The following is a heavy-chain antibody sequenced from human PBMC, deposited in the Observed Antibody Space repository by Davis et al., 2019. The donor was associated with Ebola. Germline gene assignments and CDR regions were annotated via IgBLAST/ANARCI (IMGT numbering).Heavy chain of an antibody. D-gene: IGHD3-3*01. V-gene: IGHV1-46*01. CDR3: ARGVGFLEWLNYYYMDV. Sequence: AASVKVSCMASGYTFTSYYMHWVRPAPGQGLEWIGRINPTGGTTTYAQKFQGRVTMTRDTSTSTVYMELSSLRSEDTAVYYCARGVGFLEWLNYYYMDVWGKGTTVTVSS. J-gene: IGHJ6*03. CDR1: GYTFTSYY. CDR2: INPTGGTT.